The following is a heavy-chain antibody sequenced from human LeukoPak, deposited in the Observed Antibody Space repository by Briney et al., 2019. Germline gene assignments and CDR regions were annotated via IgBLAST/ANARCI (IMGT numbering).Heavy chain of an antibody. Sequence: GGSLRLSCAASGFTFSTYSMNWVRQAPGKGLECVSSISSSSHYIYYADSVTGRFTISRDNAKNSLYLQMNSLRAEDTALYYCAEGYGYFDYWGQGTLVTVSS. J-gene: IGHJ4*02. D-gene: IGHD2-15*01. V-gene: IGHV3-21*01. CDR3: AEGYGYFDY. CDR2: ISSSSHYI. CDR1: GFTFSTYS.